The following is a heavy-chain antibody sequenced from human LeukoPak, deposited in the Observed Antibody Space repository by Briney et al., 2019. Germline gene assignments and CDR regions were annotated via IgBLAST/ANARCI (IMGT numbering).Heavy chain of an antibody. J-gene: IGHJ4*02. CDR2: INPNSGGT. CDR3: ASRVRGTYYFDY. Sequence: ASVKVCCRASGYTFTGYYMHWVRQAPGQGLEWMGWINPNSGGTNYAQKFQGRVTMTRDTSISTAYMELSRLRSDDTAVYYCASRVRGTYYFDYWGQGTLVTVSS. V-gene: IGHV1-2*02. D-gene: IGHD3-10*01. CDR1: GYTFTGYY.